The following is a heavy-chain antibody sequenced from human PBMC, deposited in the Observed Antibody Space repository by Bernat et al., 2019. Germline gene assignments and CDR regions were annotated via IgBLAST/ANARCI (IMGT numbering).Heavy chain of an antibody. CDR3: ARPKYYYDSSGYYYYGMDV. D-gene: IGHD3-22*01. Sequence: QVQLVQSGAEVKKPGSSVKVSCKASGATFSSYAISWVRQAPGQGLEWMGRIIPILGIANYAQKFQRRVTITADKSTSTAYMELSSLRSEDTAVYYCARPKYYYDSSGYYYYGMDVWGQGTTVTVSS. J-gene: IGHJ6*02. V-gene: IGHV1-69*04. CDR2: IIPILGIA. CDR1: GATFSSYA.